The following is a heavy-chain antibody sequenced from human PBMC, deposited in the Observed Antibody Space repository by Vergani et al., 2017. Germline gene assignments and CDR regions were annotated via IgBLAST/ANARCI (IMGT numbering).Heavy chain of an antibody. CDR3: TTDGGGVYCSSTSCYTLYYYYYGMDV. Sequence: EVQLVESGGGLVKPGGSLRLSCAASGFTFSNAWMSWVRQAPGKGLEWVGRIKSKTDGGTTDYAAPVKGRFTISRDDSKNTLYLQMNSLKTEDTAVYYCTTDGGGVYCSSTSCYTLYYYYYGMDVWGQGTTVTVSS. J-gene: IGHJ6*02. CDR1: GFTFSNAW. D-gene: IGHD2-2*02. CDR2: IKSKTDGGTT. V-gene: IGHV3-15*01.